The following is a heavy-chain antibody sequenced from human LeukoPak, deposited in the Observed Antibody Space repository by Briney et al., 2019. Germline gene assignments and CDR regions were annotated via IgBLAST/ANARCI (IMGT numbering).Heavy chain of an antibody. V-gene: IGHV5-51*01. Sequence: GESLKISCKGSGYSFTSYWIGWVRQMPGKGLEWMGIIYPGDSDTRYSPSFQGQVTISADKSISTAYLQWSSLKASDTAMYYCARQPRPRGGNIVVVPGAIPDFDYWGQGTLVTVSS. CDR2: IYPGDSDT. CDR1: GYSFTSYW. D-gene: IGHD2-2*02. J-gene: IGHJ4*02. CDR3: ARQPRPRGGNIVVVPGAIPDFDY.